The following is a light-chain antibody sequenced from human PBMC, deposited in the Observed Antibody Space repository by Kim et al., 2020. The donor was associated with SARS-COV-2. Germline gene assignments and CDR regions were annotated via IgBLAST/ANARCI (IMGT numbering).Light chain of an antibody. CDR1: QTVSSSY. CDR2: GTS. J-gene: IGKJ4*01. Sequence: EIVLTQSPGNLSLSPGERVTLSCRASQTVSSSYLDWYQQKPGQAPRLLIYGTSSRATGIPDRFSGSGSGTDFTLTISRLEPEDFAVFYCQQYGSSPLTFGGGTKVDIK. CDR3: QQYGSSPLT. V-gene: IGKV3-20*01.